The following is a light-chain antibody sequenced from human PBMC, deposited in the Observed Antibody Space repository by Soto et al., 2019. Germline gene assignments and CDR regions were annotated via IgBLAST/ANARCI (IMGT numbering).Light chain of an antibody. J-gene: IGLJ2*01. V-gene: IGLV2-8*01. CDR2: EVS. CDR3: SSYAGNNNKMV. CDR1: SIDVGGYNY. Sequence: QSALTQPPSASGSPGQSVTISCTGTSIDVGGYNYVSWYQQHPGKAPKLMIFEVSKRPSGVPDRFSGSKSGNTASLTVSGLQAEDEADYYCSSYAGNNNKMVFGGGNKLTVL.